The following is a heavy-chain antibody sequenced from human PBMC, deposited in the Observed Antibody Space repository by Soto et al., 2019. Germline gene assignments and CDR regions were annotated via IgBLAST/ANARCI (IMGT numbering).Heavy chain of an antibody. J-gene: IGHJ4*02. CDR3: ARGTYFDY. V-gene: IGHV1-18*01. CDR2: ISANNDNT. CDR1: GYTLNTYA. Sequence: QVQLVQSGAEVKKPGASVKVSCKASGYTLNTYAITWVRQAPGQGLEWMGWISANNDNTNYPQKLQGRVTMTTDTSTSTAYMELRGLTSDDTAVYYCARGTYFDYWGQGTLVTVSS.